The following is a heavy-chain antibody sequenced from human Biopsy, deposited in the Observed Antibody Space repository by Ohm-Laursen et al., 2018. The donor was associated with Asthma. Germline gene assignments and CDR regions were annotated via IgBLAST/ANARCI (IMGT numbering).Heavy chain of an antibody. CDR2: ISYDGRET. CDR1: GFTFHNYV. J-gene: IGHJ6*02. V-gene: IGHV3-30*03. CDR3: TRDRFYNSVTSESFYYGVDV. D-gene: IGHD2-21*02. Sequence: SLRLTCAASGFTFHNYVMHWVRQGPGKGPEWVALISYDGRETGYVDSVKGRFTISRDNFRNTVHLQMSSLRPEDSAVYYCTRDRFYNSVTSESFYYGVDVWGQGTTATVSS.